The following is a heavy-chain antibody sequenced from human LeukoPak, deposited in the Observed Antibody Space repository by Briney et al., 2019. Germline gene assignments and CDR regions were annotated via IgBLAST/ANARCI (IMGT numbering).Heavy chain of an antibody. CDR2: MYHSGST. D-gene: IGHD2-2*01. CDR3: AKNCSSTSCYSNDAFDI. J-gene: IGHJ3*02. V-gene: IGHV4-38-2*01. Sequence: PSETLSLTCAVSGYSISSGYYWGWIRQPAGKGLEWIASMYHSGSTYYNPSLKSRVTISVDTSKNQFSLKLSSVTAADTAVYYCAKNCSSTSCYSNDAFDIWGQGTMVTVSS. CDR1: GYSISSGYY.